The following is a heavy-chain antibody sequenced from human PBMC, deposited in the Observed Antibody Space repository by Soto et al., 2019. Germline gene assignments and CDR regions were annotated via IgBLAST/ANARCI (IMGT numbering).Heavy chain of an antibody. CDR1: GGSMSSGGYY. CDR2: IYYSGST. Sequence: LSLTCTVSGGSMSSGGYYWSWIRQSPGEGLEWIGFIYYSGSTYYNPSLKSRVTISVDTSKNQFSLKLSSVAAADTAVYYCARYHFYDSSGYSSGSSYNWFDPWGQGTLLTVSS. V-gene: IGHV4-30-4*01. D-gene: IGHD3-22*01. CDR3: ARYHFYDSSGYSSGSSYNWFDP. J-gene: IGHJ5*02.